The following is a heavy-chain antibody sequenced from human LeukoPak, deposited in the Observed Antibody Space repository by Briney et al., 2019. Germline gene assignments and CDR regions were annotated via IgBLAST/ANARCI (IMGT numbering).Heavy chain of an antibody. Sequence: GGSLRLSCSASGFSFSTYAMSWARQAPGKGLEWVSAVNGRGYSTYYADSVKGRFTISRDNSKNTVFLQMSSLRVEDTAVYYCARGPRYSFYWGQGTLVSVSS. D-gene: IGHD6-13*01. V-gene: IGHV3-23*01. J-gene: IGHJ4*02. CDR2: VNGRGYST. CDR3: ARGPRYSFY. CDR1: GFSFSTYA.